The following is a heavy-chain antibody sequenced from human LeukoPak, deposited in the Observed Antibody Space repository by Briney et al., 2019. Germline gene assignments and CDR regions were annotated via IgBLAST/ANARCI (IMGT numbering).Heavy chain of an antibody. J-gene: IGHJ4*02. CDR2: INPSGGST. CDR3: ARTAGRTFDY. CDR1: GYTFTSYF. Sequence: GGSVNVSCKASGYTFTSYFMHWVRQAPGQGLEWMGIINPSGGSTSYAQKFQGRVTMTRDTSTSTVYMELSSLRSEDTAVYYCARTAGRTFDYWGQGTLVTVSS. D-gene: IGHD6-6*01. V-gene: IGHV1-46*01.